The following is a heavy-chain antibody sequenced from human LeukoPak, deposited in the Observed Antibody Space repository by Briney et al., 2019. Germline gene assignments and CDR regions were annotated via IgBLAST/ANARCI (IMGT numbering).Heavy chain of an antibody. CDR3: ARGPLYSSSSVGWFDP. V-gene: IGHV4-34*01. Sequence: PSETLSLTCAVYGGSFSGYYWSWIRQPPGKGLEWIGEINHSGSTNYNPSLKSRVTISVDTSKNQCSLKLSSVTAADTAVYYCARGPLYSSSSVGWFDPWGQGTLVTVSS. D-gene: IGHD6-6*01. J-gene: IGHJ5*02. CDR1: GGSFSGYY. CDR2: INHSGST.